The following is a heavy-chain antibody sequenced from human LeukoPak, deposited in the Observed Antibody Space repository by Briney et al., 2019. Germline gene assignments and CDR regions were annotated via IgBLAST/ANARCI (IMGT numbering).Heavy chain of an antibody. V-gene: IGHV1-2*02. Sequence: ASVKVSCKASGYTFTTYYMHWVRQAPGQGLEWMGWVTPNSGGTNYAQKFQGRVTMTKDTSISTVYMELSRLRSDDTAVYYCARYDSSGPLPDYWGQGTLVTVSS. CDR3: ARYDSSGPLPDY. D-gene: IGHD3-22*01. CDR1: GYTFTTYY. CDR2: VTPNSGGT. J-gene: IGHJ4*02.